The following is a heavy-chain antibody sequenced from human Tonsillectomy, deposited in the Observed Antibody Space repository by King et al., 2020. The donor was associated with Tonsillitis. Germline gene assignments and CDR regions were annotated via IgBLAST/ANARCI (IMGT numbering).Heavy chain of an antibody. D-gene: IGHD6-19*01. CDR3: AGTRSSAFYYDF. V-gene: IGHV4-59*11. CDR2: LYYSGST. CDR1: GGSLSSHH. J-gene: IGHJ4*02. Sequence: QLQESGPGLVKPSETLSLTCTVSGGSLSSHHWSWVRQSPGKGLEWIGYLYYSGSTKYNPSLKSLVTISGDTAKNQFSLKLASVTAADTAVYFCAGTRSSAFYYDFWGQGYLVTVSS.